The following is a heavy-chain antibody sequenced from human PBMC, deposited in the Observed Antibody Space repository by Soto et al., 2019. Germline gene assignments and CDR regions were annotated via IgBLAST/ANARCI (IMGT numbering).Heavy chain of an antibody. D-gene: IGHD3-10*01. CDR3: ARVKFGELYGMDV. V-gene: IGHV4-31*03. CDR2: IYYSGST. J-gene: IGHJ6*02. Sequence: SETLSLTCTVSGGSISSGGYYWSWIRQHPGKGLEWIGYIYYSGSTYYNPSLKSRVTISVDTSKNQFSLKLSSVTAADTAVYYCARVKFGELYGMDVWGQGTTVTV. CDR1: GGSISSGGYY.